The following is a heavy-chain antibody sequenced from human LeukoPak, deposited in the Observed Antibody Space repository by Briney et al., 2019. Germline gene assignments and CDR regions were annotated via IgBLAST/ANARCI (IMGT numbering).Heavy chain of an antibody. J-gene: IGHJ4*02. CDR1: GFNFGSHW. CDR2: IKQDGSEK. Sequence: GGSLRLSCAASGFNFGSHWMTWVRQAPGKGLEWVANIKQDGSEKYYVDSVKGRFTISRDNAKNSLYLQMNSLRVEDTAVYYCARDAGAVAGRTSIWGQGTLVTVSS. CDR3: ARDAGAVAGRTSI. V-gene: IGHV3-7*01. D-gene: IGHD6-19*01.